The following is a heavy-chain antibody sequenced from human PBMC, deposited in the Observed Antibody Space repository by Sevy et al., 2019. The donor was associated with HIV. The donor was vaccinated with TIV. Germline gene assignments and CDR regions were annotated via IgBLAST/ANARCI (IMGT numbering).Heavy chain of an antibody. CDR1: GYTFTGYY. J-gene: IGHJ3*02. V-gene: IGHV1-2*06. D-gene: IGHD1-26*01. Sequence: ASVKVSCKASGYTFTGYYMHWVRQAPGQGLEWMGRINPNSGGTNYAQKFQGRVTMTRDTSISTAYMELSRLRSDDTAVYYCVKARGIVGATDAFDIWGQGTMVTVSS. CDR2: INPNSGGT. CDR3: VKARGIVGATDAFDI.